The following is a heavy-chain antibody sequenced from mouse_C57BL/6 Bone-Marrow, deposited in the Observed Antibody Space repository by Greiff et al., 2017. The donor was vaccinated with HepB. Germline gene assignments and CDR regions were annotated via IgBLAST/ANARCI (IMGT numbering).Heavy chain of an antibody. D-gene: IGHD2-4*01. CDR1: GYSITSGYD. Sequence: DVKLVESGPGMVKPSQSLSLTCTVTGYSITSGYDWHWIRHFPGNKLEWMGYISYSGSTNYNPSLKSRISITHDTSKNHFFLKLNSVTTEDTATYYCARAPDYDDPYWYFDVWGTGTTVTVSS. CDR2: ISYSGST. J-gene: IGHJ1*03. CDR3: ARAPDYDDPYWYFDV. V-gene: IGHV3-1*01.